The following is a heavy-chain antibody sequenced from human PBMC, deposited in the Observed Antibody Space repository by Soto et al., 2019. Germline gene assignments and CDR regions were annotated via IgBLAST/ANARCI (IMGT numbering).Heavy chain of an antibody. V-gene: IGHV3-30-3*01. CDR2: ISYDGSNK. D-gene: IGHD3-22*01. CDR3: ARMPLYYDSSGYYFEY. Sequence: PGGSLRLSCAASGFTFSSYAMHWVRQAPGKGLEWVAVISYDGSNKYYADSVKGRFTISRDNSKNTLYLQMNSLRAEDTAVYYCARMPLYYDSSGYYFEYWGQGTLVTVSS. CDR1: GFTFSSYA. J-gene: IGHJ4*02.